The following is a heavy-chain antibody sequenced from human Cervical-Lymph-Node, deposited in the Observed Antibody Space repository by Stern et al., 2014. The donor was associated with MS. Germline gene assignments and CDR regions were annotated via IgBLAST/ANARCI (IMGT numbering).Heavy chain of an antibody. CDR2: ISSDGNSK. J-gene: IGHJ4*02. CDR3: ARDGRSV. Sequence: VQLVESGGGVVQPGRSLRLSCAASGFTFSTYTMHWVRQAPGKGLEWVAVISSDGNSKFYADSVKGRFTISRENSKNTLFLQMNSLRTEDTAVYYCARDGRSVWGQGTLVTVSS. V-gene: IGHV3-30-3*01. CDR1: GFTFSTYT.